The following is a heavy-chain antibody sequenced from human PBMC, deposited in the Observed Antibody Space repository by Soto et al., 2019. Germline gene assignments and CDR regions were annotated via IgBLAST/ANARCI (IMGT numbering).Heavy chain of an antibody. Sequence: QVQLQESGPGLVKPSETLSLTCSVSSGSITSHSWSWIRQPPGKRLEWIGYTSYKGTTNSNPSLMSQLTFSLDTSMSQVSLNLSSVTSGDTAVYFCARLLGLGPFDCRGQGSLITVSS. J-gene: IGHJ4*02. V-gene: IGHV4-59*11. D-gene: IGHD2-21*01. CDR2: TSYKGTT. CDR1: SGSITSHS. CDR3: ARLLGLGPFDC.